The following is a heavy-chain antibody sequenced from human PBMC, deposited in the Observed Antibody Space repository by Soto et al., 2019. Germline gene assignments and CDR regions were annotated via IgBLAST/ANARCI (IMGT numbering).Heavy chain of an antibody. CDR2: ISYDGSNK. CDR1: GFTFSSYG. Sequence: PGGSLRLSCAASGFTFSSYGMHWVRQAPGKGLEWVAVISYDGSNKYYADSVKGRFTISRDNSKNTLYLQMNSLRAEDTAVYYCAKGSIVGTHTGFDYWGQGTLVTVSS. V-gene: IGHV3-30*18. D-gene: IGHD1-26*01. CDR3: AKGSIVGTHTGFDY. J-gene: IGHJ4*02.